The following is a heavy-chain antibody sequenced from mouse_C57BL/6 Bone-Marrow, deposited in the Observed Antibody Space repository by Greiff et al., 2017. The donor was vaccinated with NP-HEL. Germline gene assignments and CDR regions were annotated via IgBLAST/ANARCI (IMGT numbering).Heavy chain of an antibody. V-gene: IGHV5-6*01. CDR3: ARPYYYGSSYYWYFDV. CDR1: GFTFSSYG. D-gene: IGHD1-1*01. Sequence: EVQGVESGGDLVKPGGSLKLSCAASGFTFSSYGMSWVRQTPDKRLEWVATISSGGSYTSYPDSVKGRFTISRDNAKNTLYLQMSSLKSEDTAMYYCARPYYYGSSYYWYFDVWGTGTTVTVSS. CDR2: ISSGGSYT. J-gene: IGHJ1*03.